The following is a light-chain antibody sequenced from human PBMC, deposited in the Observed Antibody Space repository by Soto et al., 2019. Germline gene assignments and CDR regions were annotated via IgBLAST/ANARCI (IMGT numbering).Light chain of an antibody. J-gene: IGKJ2*03. Sequence: DIQMTQSPSTLSASVGDRVTITCRPSQSISNWLAWYQQKPGKAPKVLIYDASSLKSGVPSRFSGSGSGTEFTVTINSLQPDDFATYYCQHYNGRFGQGTRLEI. CDR1: QSISNW. CDR3: QHYNGR. V-gene: IGKV1-5*01. CDR2: DAS.